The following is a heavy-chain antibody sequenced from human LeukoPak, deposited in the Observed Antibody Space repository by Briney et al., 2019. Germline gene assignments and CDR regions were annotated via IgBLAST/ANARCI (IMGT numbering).Heavy chain of an antibody. D-gene: IGHD5-12*01. J-gene: IGHJ4*02. CDR3: AKEPSGYDYPYYFDY. V-gene: IGHV3-48*01. Sequence: PGGSLRLSCAASGFTFSSHSMNWVRQAPGKGLEWVSYISSSSSTIYYADSVKGRFTISRDNAKNTLYLQVNSLRAEDTAVYYCAKEPSGYDYPYYFDYWGQGTLVTVSS. CDR2: ISSSSSTI. CDR1: GFTFSSHS.